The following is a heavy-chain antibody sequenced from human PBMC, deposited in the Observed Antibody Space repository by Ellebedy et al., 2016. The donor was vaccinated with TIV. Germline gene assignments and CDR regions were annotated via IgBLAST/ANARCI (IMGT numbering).Heavy chain of an antibody. Sequence: SVKVSXXASGGTFSDYAFSWVRQAPGQGLEWMGGIIPIFGTANYAQKFQGRVMITADESTSTAYMELSSLRSEDTAVYYCAGGGGERYCGSTSCYELNYYYYYMDVWGKGTTVTVSS. D-gene: IGHD2-2*01. J-gene: IGHJ6*03. CDR3: AGGGGERYCGSTSCYELNYYYYYMDV. CDR1: GGTFSDYA. V-gene: IGHV1-69*13. CDR2: IIPIFGTA.